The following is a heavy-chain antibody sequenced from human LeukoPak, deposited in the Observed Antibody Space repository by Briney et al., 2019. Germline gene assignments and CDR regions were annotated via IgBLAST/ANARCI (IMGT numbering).Heavy chain of an antibody. V-gene: IGHV1-24*01. CDR3: ATAHPQRCTSCYFVYQNWFDP. CDR2: FDPEDGET. D-gene: IGHD2-2*01. Sequence: GASVKVSCKVSGYTLTELSMHWVRQAPGKGLEWMGGFDPEDGETIYAQKFQGRVTMTEDTSTDTAYMELSSLRSEDTAVYYCATAHPQRCTSCYFVYQNWFDPWGQGILVTVSS. J-gene: IGHJ5*02. CDR1: GYTLTELS.